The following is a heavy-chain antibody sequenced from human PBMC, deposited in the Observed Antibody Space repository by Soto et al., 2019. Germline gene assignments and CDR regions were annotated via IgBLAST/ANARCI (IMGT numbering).Heavy chain of an antibody. CDR2: IYWDDDK. CDR1: GFSLSTSGVG. J-gene: IGHJ6*02. V-gene: IGHV2-5*02. D-gene: IGHD1-1*01. Sequence: QITLKESGPTLVKPTQTLTLTCTFSGFSLSTSGVGVGWIRQPPGKALEWLALIYWDDDKRYSPSLKSRLTITKDTSKNQVVLTMTNIDPVDTATYYCAHRQLVSGYYGMDVWGQGTTVTVSS. CDR3: AHRQLVSGYYGMDV.